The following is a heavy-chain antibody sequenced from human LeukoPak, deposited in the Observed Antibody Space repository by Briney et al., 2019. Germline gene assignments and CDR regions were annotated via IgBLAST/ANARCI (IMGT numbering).Heavy chain of an antibody. CDR3: ARGGSWTTVFYYYYGMDV. Sequence: SETLSLTCTVSGGSISSGGYSWSWIRQHPGKGLEWIGYIYYSGSTYYNPSLKSRVTISVDTSKNLFSLKLSSVTAADTAVYYCARGGSWTTVFYYYYGMDVWGQGTTVTVSS. V-gene: IGHV4-31*03. CDR1: GGSISSGGYS. J-gene: IGHJ6*02. D-gene: IGHD4-11*01. CDR2: IYYSGST.